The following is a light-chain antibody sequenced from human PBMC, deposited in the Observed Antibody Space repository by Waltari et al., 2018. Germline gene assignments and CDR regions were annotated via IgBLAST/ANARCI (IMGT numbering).Light chain of an antibody. CDR2: EDS. CDR3: LSPDSSGTYVV. J-gene: IGLJ2*01. V-gene: IGLV3-10*01. CDR1: ALSTKY. Sequence: SYELTQPPSVSVSPGQTASITCSGHALSTKYAYWYQQKSGQAPVLVIFEDSKRPSGVPGRNSGSSAGTMATLTISGAQLEDEGDYYCLSPDSSGTYVVFGGGTKLTVL.